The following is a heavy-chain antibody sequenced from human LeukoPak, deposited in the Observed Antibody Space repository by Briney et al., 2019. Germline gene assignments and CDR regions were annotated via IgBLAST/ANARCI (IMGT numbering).Heavy chain of an antibody. CDR1: GGSISSGGYY. D-gene: IGHD3-10*01. CDR2: IYHSGST. CDR3: ARGDTITRALDY. Sequence: NPSETLSLTCTVSGGSISSGGYYWSWIRQPPGKGLEWIGYIYHSGSTYYNPSLKSRVTISVDTSKTQFSLKLSSVTAADTAVYYCARGDTITRALDYWGQGTLVTVSS. J-gene: IGHJ4*02. V-gene: IGHV4-30-2*01.